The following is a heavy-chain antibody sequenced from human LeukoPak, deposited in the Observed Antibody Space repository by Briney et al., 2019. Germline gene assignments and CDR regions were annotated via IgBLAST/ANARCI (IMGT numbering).Heavy chain of an antibody. Sequence: GGSLRLSCAASGFTFDDYAMHWVRQTPGKGLEWVSGISWNSGSIGYADSVKGRFTISRDNAKNSLYLQMNSLRAEDTAVYYCARDDGRYYDSSGWDYWGQGTLVTVSS. V-gene: IGHV3-9*01. CDR3: ARDDGRYYDSSGWDY. CDR2: ISWNSGSI. D-gene: IGHD3-22*01. CDR1: GFTFDDYA. J-gene: IGHJ4*02.